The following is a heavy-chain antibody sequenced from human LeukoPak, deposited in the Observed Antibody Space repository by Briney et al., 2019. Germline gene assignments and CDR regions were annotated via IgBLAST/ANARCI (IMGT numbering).Heavy chain of an antibody. CDR2: ISAYSGNT. CDR1: GYTFTSYG. Sequence: EASVKVSCKASGYTFTSYGISWVRQAPGQGLEWMGWISAYSGNTNYAQKLQGRVTMTTDTSTSTAYMELRSLRSDDTAVYYCASYDCSGGSCYRGYGMDVWGQGTTVTVSS. V-gene: IGHV1-18*01. CDR3: ASYDCSGGSCYRGYGMDV. D-gene: IGHD2-15*01. J-gene: IGHJ6*02.